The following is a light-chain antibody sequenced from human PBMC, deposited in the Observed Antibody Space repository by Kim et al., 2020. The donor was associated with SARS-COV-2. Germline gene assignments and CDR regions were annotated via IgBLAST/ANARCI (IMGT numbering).Light chain of an antibody. CDR1: QAISSW. CDR3: QQYNSYPLT. Sequence: DIRMTQSPSSLSASVGDRVTITCRASQAISSWLAWYQQKPEKAPKSLIFAATNLQSGVPSRFSGSGSGTDFTLTISNLQPEDFATYYCQQYNSYPLTFGGGTKVDIK. CDR2: AAT. J-gene: IGKJ4*01. V-gene: IGKV1D-16*01.